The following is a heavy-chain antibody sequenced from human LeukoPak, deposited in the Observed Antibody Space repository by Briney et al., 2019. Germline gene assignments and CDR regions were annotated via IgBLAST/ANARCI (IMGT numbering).Heavy chain of an antibody. CDR2: ISGSGGST. Sequence: PGGSLRLSCAASGFTFSSYGMSWVRQAPGKGLEWVSAISGSGGSTYYADSVKGRFTISRDNSKNTLYLQMNSLRAEDTAVYYCAKSRQSYYDTGTDYWGQGTLVTVSS. CDR1: GFTFSSYG. D-gene: IGHD3-22*01. J-gene: IGHJ4*02. CDR3: AKSRQSYYDTGTDY. V-gene: IGHV3-23*01.